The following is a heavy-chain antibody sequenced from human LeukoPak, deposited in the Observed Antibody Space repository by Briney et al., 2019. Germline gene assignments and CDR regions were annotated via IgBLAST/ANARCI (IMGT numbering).Heavy chain of an antibody. CDR1: GFTFSSYA. D-gene: IGHD4-17*01. CDR3: AKDYGDYGRYYYYYMDV. CDR2: ISGSGGST. J-gene: IGHJ6*03. V-gene: IGHV3-23*01. Sequence: GGSLRLSCAASGFTFSSYAMSWVRQAPGKGLEWVSAISGSGGSTYYADSVKGRFTISRDNSKNTLYLQMNSLRAEDTAVYYCAKDYGDYGRYYYYYMDVWGKGTTVTVSS.